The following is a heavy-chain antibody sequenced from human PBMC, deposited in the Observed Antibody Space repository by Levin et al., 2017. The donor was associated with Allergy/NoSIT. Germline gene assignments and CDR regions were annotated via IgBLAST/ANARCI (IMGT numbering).Heavy chain of an antibody. D-gene: IGHD6-19*01. J-gene: IGHJ4*02. CDR3: AKLTGLAVAGTRGFDY. CDR2: ISGSGGST. V-gene: IGHV3-23*01. Sequence: GGSLRLSCAASGFTFSSYAMSWVRQAPGKGLEWVSAISGSGGSTFYADSVKGRFTISRDNSKNTLYLQMNSLRAEDTAVYYCAKLTGLAVAGTRGFDYWGQGTLVTVSS. CDR1: GFTFSSYA.